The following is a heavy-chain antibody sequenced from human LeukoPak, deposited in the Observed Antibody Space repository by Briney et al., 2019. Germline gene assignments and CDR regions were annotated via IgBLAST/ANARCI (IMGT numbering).Heavy chain of an antibody. CDR1: GGTFTNYA. CDR3: ARGGGVDILTGFQY. D-gene: IGHD3-9*01. Sequence: ASVKVSCKASGGTFTNYATNGVRQAPGQGLEWMGRIIPILDVTNYAQKFQGRVTITADQSTSTAYMELSSLRSEDTAVYYCARGGGVDILTGFQYWGQGTLVTVSS. CDR2: IIPILDVT. J-gene: IGHJ4*02. V-gene: IGHV1-69*04.